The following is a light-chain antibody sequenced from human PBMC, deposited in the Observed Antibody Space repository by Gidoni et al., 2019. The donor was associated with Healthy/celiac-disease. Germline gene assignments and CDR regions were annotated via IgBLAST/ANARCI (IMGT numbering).Light chain of an antibody. J-gene: IGKJ4*01. CDR3: QQSYSTPLT. V-gene: IGKV1-39*01. CDR1: QSISSY. CDR2: AAS. Sequence: IHIAHSPSSLSASVGDRVTITCRASQSISSYLNWYQQKPGKAPKLLIYAASSLQSGVPSRFSGSGSGTDFTLTISSLQPEDFATYYCQQSYSTPLTFGGGTKVEIK.